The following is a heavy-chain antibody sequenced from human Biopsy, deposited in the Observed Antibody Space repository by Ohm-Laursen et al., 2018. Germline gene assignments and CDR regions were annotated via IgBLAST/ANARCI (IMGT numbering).Heavy chain of an antibody. V-gene: IGHV4-59*10. J-gene: IGHJ3*01. Sequence: SETLSLTCAVYNVSFSSFYWSWIRQPAGKGLEWIGRIYPGGSTNYNPSLKSRVTMSVDTSKKQPSLRLRSVTAADTAMYYCASVVLGPTNDAFDLWGQGTMVVVSS. D-gene: IGHD3-22*01. CDR2: IYPGGST. CDR3: ASVVLGPTNDAFDL. CDR1: NVSFSSFY.